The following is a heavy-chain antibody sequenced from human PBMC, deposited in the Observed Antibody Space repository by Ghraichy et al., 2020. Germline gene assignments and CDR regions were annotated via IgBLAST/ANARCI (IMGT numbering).Heavy chain of an antibody. CDR3: AKARGSSSLASLQH. CDR1: GFTFSDYA. CDR2: ISHSGGYT. Sequence: GGSLRLSCAASGFTFSDYAMSWVRQAPGEGLEWVSSISHSGGYTYYADSVKGRITISRDNSKNTLYLQMNSLRAEDTAVYYCAKARGSSSLASLQHWGQGTLVTVSS. J-gene: IGHJ1*01. D-gene: IGHD6-13*01. V-gene: IGHV3-23*01.